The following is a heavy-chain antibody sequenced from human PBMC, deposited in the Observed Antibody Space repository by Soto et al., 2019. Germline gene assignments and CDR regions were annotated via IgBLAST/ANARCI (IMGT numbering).Heavy chain of an antibody. D-gene: IGHD3-10*01. V-gene: IGHV5-51*01. CDR3: ARHHGSPGSYFGMDV. CDR2: IYPGDSDT. CDR1: GYSFTSYW. Sequence: PGESLKISCKGSGYSFTSYWINWVRQVPGKGLEWMGIIYPGDSDTSYSPSFQGQVTISADKSINTAYLQWRSLKASDTAVYYCARHHGSPGSYFGMDVWGQGTTVTVSS. J-gene: IGHJ6*02.